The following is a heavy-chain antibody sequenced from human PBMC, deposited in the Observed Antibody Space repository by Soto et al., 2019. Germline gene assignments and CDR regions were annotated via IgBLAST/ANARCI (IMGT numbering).Heavy chain of an antibody. CDR2: IAVGSGYT. CDR1: GFTFTSSA. D-gene: IGHD2-8*01. CDR3: AADATAWQQMVPSDY. V-gene: IGHV1-58*01. J-gene: IGHJ4*02. Sequence: SVKVSCKASGFTFTSSAFQWVRQARGQRLEWIGWIAVGSGYTNYAQRFQDRVNLTRDMSTATTYMELSRLTSEDTAIYYCAADATAWQQMVPSDYWGQGTLGTVSS.